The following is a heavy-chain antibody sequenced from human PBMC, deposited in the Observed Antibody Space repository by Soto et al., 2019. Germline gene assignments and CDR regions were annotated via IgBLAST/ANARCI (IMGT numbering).Heavy chain of an antibody. CDR1: GFTFRESG. V-gene: IGHV3-30*18. Sequence: QVQLVESGGGVVQPGRSLRLSCAASGFTFRESGMFWVRQVPGKGLEWVAVITYDGSNAYYQDSVKGRFTIPRDNSNGTVNLQMNSLRAEDTAVYYCAEDGGHYRWVSFFMDVWGKGTTVTVSS. CDR2: ITYDGSNA. D-gene: IGHD4-17*01. CDR3: AEDGGHYRWVSFFMDV. J-gene: IGHJ6*03.